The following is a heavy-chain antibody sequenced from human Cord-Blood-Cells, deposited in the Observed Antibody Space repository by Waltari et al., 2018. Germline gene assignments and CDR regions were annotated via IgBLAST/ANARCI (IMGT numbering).Heavy chain of an antibody. CDR2: IHHSGTT. CDR3: ARGLPSSGSYYYYYGMDV. D-gene: IGHD1-26*01. J-gene: IGHJ6*02. Sequence: QVQLQQWGAGLLKPSETLSLTCAVYGGSFSGYYWSWIRQPPGKGLEWIGEIHHSGTTNYNPSLKSRVTISVDTSKNQFSLKLSSVTAADTAVYYCARGLPSSGSYYYYYGMDVWGQGTTVTVSS. V-gene: IGHV4-34*01. CDR1: GGSFSGYY.